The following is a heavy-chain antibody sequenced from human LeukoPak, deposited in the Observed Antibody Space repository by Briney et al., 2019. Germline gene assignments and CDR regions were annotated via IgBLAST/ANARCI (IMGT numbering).Heavy chain of an antibody. CDR1: GFTFNSYW. D-gene: IGHD3-22*01. Sequence: PGGSLRLSCAASGFTFNSYWMSWVRQAPGKGLEWVANIKHDGSEKYYVDSVKGRFTFSRDNAKNSLYLQMNSLRVEDTAVYYCARDRGRGSGYPWRDPFDIWGQGTMVTVSS. V-gene: IGHV3-7*01. CDR2: IKHDGSEK. CDR3: ARDRGRGSGYPWRDPFDI. J-gene: IGHJ3*02.